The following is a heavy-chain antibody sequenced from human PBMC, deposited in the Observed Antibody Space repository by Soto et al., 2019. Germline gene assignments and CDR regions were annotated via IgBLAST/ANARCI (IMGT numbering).Heavy chain of an antibody. CDR2: IDPRDSYT. D-gene: IGHD2-15*01. CDR1: GYSFTSHL. CDR3: AILPIVVVAPNEGKNYYHMDV. J-gene: IGHJ6*02. Sequence: EVQLVQSGAEAKKPGESLRISCKASGYSFTSHLINWVRQMPGKGLEWMGRIDPRDSYTNYSPSFEGRLSISADKSISTAYVHLSSLKASDTAIYYCAILPIVVVAPNEGKNYYHMDVWGQGTTVTVSS. V-gene: IGHV5-10-1*01.